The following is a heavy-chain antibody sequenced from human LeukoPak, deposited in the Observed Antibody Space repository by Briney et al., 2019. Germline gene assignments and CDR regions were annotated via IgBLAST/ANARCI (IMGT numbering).Heavy chain of an antibody. CDR2: INHSGST. V-gene: IGHV4-34*01. Sequence: SETLSLTCAVYGGSFSDYYWSWIRQPPGKGLEWIGEINHSGSTKYNPSLKSRVTISVDTSKNQFSLKLGSVTAADTAVYYCARDQAPYSSRFYYYYGMDVWGQGTTVTVSS. CDR1: GGSFSDYY. CDR3: ARDQAPYSSRFYYYYGMDV. J-gene: IGHJ6*02. D-gene: IGHD6-13*01.